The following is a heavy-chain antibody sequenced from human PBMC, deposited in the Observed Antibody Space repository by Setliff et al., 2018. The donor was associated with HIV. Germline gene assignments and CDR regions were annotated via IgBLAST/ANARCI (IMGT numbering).Heavy chain of an antibody. J-gene: IGHJ4*02. CDR2: AYHSGST. CDR1: GYSITSGYS. D-gene: IGHD4-4*01. V-gene: IGHV4-38-2*01. Sequence: SETLSLTCAVSGYSITSGYSWGWIRQSPGKGLEWIGNAYHSGSTYYNPSLKSRVTISVDTSKNQLSLKLSSVTAADTAVYYCARVTTVTTSKIDYWGQGTLVTVSS. CDR3: ARVTTVTTSKIDY.